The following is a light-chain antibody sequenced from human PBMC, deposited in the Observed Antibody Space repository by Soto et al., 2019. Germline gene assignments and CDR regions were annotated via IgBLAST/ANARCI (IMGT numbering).Light chain of an antibody. CDR1: SSNIGAGYD. Sequence: QSVLTQPPSVAGAPGQRVTISCTGSSSNIGAGYDVHWYQQFPGTAPKLLIYTNNNRPSGVPDRFSGSKSGTSASLAITGLQAEDEADYCCQSYVGSLTLFGGGTKLTVL. J-gene: IGLJ2*01. CDR2: TNN. V-gene: IGLV1-40*01. CDR3: QSYVGSLTL.